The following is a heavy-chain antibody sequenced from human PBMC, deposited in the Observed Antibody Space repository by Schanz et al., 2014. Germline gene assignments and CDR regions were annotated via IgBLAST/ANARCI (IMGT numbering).Heavy chain of an antibody. V-gene: IGHV3-48*01. CDR2: ISSSSSTI. D-gene: IGHD3-9*01. J-gene: IGHJ3*01. CDR1: GFTFSSYS. CDR3: ARDDKRYFDWVSTFDL. Sequence: EVQLVDSGGGLVQPGGSLRLSCAASGFTFSSYSMNWVRQAPGKGLEWVSYISSSSSTIYYADSVKGRFTISRDNSKNTLYLQLNSLRAEDTAVYYCARDDKRYFDWVSTFDLWGQGTMVAVSS.